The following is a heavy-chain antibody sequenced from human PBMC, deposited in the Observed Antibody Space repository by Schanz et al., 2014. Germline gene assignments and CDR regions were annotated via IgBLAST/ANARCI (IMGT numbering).Heavy chain of an antibody. CDR3: ARGNYGMDV. CDR1: RLTFGNYW. CDR2: INQDGSQK. V-gene: IGHV3-7*03. Sequence: EVQLVESGGGLVQPGGSLRLSCATSRLTFGNYWMSWVRQAPGKGLEWVANINQDGSQKYYVGSVKGRFTISRDNAKNSLFLQMNSLRAEDTAKYYCARGNYGMDVWGQGTTVTVSS. J-gene: IGHJ6*02.